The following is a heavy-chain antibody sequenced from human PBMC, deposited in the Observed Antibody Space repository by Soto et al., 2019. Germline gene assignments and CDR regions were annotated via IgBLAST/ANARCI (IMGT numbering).Heavy chain of an antibody. CDR1: GGTFSSYA. V-gene: IGHV1-69*01. D-gene: IGHD3-3*01. CDR2: IIPIFGTA. Sequence: QVQLVQSGAEVKKPGSSVKVSCKASGGTFSSYAISWVRQAPGQGLEWMGGIIPIFGTANYAQKFQGRGTITSDEATRTAYMELSSLRSEDTGVYYCARDSIFRDFGRSWFDPWGQGTLVTVSS. CDR3: ARDSIFRDFGRSWFDP. J-gene: IGHJ5*02.